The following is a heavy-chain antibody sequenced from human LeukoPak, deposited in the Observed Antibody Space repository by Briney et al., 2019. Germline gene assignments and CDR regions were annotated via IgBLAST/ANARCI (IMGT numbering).Heavy chain of an antibody. J-gene: IGHJ4*02. CDR2: MNPNSGNT. D-gene: IGHD1-26*01. V-gene: IGHV1-8*01. CDR1: GYTFTSYD. Sequence: EASVKVSCKASGYTFTSYDINWVRQATGQGLEWMGWMNPNSGNTGYTQKFQGRVTMTRNTSISTAYMELSSLRSEDTAVYYCARGTLVAVRSVGATSLGYWGQGTLVTVSS. CDR3: ARGTLVAVRSVGATSLGY.